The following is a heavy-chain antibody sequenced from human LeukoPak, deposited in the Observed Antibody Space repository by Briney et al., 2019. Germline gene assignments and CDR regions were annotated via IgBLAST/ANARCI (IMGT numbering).Heavy chain of an antibody. CDR2: IIPIFGTT. CDR1: GYTFTSCA. CDR3: ARDRSPLQLDCSRSSCYAVGGAFDI. Sequence: GASVKVSCKASGYTFTSCAMNWVRQAPGQGLEWMGGIIPIFGTTNYAQNFQGRVTITADESTSTAYMELSSLKSEDTAVYYCARDRSPLQLDCSRSSCYAVGGAFDIWGQGTMVTVSS. D-gene: IGHD2-2*01. V-gene: IGHV1-69*13. J-gene: IGHJ3*02.